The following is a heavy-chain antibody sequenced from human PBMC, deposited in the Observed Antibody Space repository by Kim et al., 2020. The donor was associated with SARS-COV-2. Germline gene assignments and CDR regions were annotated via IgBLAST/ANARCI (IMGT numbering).Heavy chain of an antibody. D-gene: IGHD1-26*01. J-gene: IGHJ4*02. CDR1: GGSISSSSYY. CDR3: ARPGRAGATGYYFDY. V-gene: IGHV4-39*01. CDR2: IYYSGST. Sequence: SETLSLTCTVSGGSISSSSYYWGWIRQPPGKGLEWIGSIYYSGSTYYNPSLKSRVTISVDTSKNQFSLKLSSVTAADTAVYYCARPGRAGATGYYFDYWGQGTLVTVSS.